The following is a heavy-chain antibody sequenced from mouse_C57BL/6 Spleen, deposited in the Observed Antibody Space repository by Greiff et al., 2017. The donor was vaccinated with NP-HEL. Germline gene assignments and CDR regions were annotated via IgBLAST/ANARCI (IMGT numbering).Heavy chain of an antibody. Sequence: QVHVKQPGAELVKPGASVKMSCKASGYTFTSYWITWVKQRPGQGLEWIGDIYPGSGSTNYNEKFKSKATLTVDTSSSTAYMQLSSLTSEDSAVYYCARFRGYDWFAYWGQGTLVTVSA. CDR1: GYTFTSYW. D-gene: IGHD2-2*01. CDR2: IYPGSGST. CDR3: ARFRGYDWFAY. V-gene: IGHV1-55*01. J-gene: IGHJ3*01.